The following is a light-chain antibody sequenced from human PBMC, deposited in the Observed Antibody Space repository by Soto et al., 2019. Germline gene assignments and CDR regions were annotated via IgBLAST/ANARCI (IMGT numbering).Light chain of an antibody. V-gene: IGKV3-15*01. Sequence: MRQSPATLSVSPGEGATLSCRASQGLGDTLAWYQHKPSQTTRLIIYDTSTRASGVPTRFSGSGSGTEFTLTLSSLQSGDFAVYYCQQYNNWHPITFGQGTRLEIK. J-gene: IGKJ5*01. CDR1: QGLGDT. CDR2: DTS. CDR3: QQYNNWHPIT.